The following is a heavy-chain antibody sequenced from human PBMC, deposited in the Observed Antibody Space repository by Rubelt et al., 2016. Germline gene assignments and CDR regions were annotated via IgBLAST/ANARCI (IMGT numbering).Heavy chain of an antibody. Sequence: QVQLQQWGAGLLKPSETLSLTCAVYGGSFSGYYWSWIRQPPGKGLEWIGEINHSGSTNYNPSLKSRVTISVDTSKNQFSLKLSSVTAADTAVYYCARLLMAGTSFDYWGQGTLVTVSS. J-gene: IGHJ4*02. CDR2: INHSGST. CDR3: ARLLMAGTSFDY. CDR1: GGSFSGYY. D-gene: IGHD1-1*01. V-gene: IGHV4-34*01.